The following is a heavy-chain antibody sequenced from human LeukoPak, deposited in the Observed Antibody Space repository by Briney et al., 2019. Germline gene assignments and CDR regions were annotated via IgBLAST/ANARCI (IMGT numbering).Heavy chain of an antibody. Sequence: ASVTVSCMASGYTFTDYYIHWVRQAPGQGLEWMGRINPNAGDTNYAQKFHGWVTMTGDTSISTAYMELNRLRSDDTAVYYCARGAGTYWYFDLWGRGTLVTVSS. CDR3: ARGAGTYWYFDL. J-gene: IGHJ2*01. V-gene: IGHV1-2*04. D-gene: IGHD6-19*01. CDR1: GYTFTDYY. CDR2: INPNAGDT.